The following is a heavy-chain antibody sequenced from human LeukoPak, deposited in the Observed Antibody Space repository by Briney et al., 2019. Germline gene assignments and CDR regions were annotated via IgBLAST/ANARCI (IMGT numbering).Heavy chain of an antibody. CDR3: ARVGEQLVLDY. V-gene: IGHV4-30-4*01. CDR2: IYYSGST. Sequence: KPSQALSLTCTVSGGSISSGDYYWSWIRQPPGKGLEWIGYIYYSGSTYYNPSLKSRVTISVDTSKNQFSLKLSSVTAADTAVYYCARVGEQLVLDYWGQGTLVTVSS. CDR1: GGSISSGDYY. J-gene: IGHJ4*02. D-gene: IGHD6-13*01.